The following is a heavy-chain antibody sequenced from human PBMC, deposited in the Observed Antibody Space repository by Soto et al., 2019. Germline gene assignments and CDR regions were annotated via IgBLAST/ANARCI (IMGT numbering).Heavy chain of an antibody. D-gene: IGHD3-3*01. CDR1: GFTFSGSA. CDR3: TRLSPSSIYDFWSGYFYDAFDI. CDR2: IRSKANSYAT. J-gene: IGHJ3*02. Sequence: GGSLRLSCAASGFTFSGSAMHWVRQASGKGLEWVGRIRSKANSYATAYAASVKGRFTISRDDSKNTAYLQMNSLKTEDTAVYYCTRLSPSSIYDFWSGYFYDAFDIWGQGTIVTVSS. V-gene: IGHV3-73*01.